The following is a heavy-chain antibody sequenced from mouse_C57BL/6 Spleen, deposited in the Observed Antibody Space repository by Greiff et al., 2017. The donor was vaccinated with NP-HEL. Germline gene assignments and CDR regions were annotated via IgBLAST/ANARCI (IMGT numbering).Heavy chain of an antibody. CDR1: GYTFTSYW. CDR2: INPSSGYT. Sequence: QVQLKESGAELAKPGASVKLSCKASGYTFTSYWMHWVKQRPGQGLEWIGYINPSSGYTKYNQKCKDKATLTADKSSSTAYMQLSSLTYEDSAVYYCARVPDYGSSYSEFAYWGQGTLVTVSA. CDR3: ARVPDYGSSYSEFAY. J-gene: IGHJ3*01. D-gene: IGHD1-1*01. V-gene: IGHV1-7*01.